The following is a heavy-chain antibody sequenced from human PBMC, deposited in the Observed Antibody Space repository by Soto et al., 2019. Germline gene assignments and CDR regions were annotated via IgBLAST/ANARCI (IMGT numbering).Heavy chain of an antibody. CDR2: INHSGSP. CDR1: GGSFSGYY. V-gene: IGHV4-34*01. J-gene: IGHJ4*02. D-gene: IGHD3-10*01. CDR3: ATFPPGGLTATSSGDDAFDF. Sequence: SETLSLTCAVYGGSFSGYYWCWIRQAPDQGLEWIVEINHSGSPNYNPSLQSPVSVSVDTSKTHFSLQLSSVTAADTAMYYSATFPPGGLTATSSGDDAFDFWGQGTRVTVSS.